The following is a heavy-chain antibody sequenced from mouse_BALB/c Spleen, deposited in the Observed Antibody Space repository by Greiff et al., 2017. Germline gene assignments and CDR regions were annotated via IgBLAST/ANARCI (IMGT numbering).Heavy chain of an antibody. CDR1: GYSITSDYA. Sequence: EVQLQESGPGLVKPSQSLSLTCTVTGYSITSDYAWNWIRQFPGNKLEWMGYISYSGSTSYNPPLKSRISITRDTSKNQFFLQLNSVTTEDTATYYCARGYGLFAYWGQGTLVTVSA. J-gene: IGHJ3*01. CDR2: ISYSGST. CDR3: ARGYGLFAY. V-gene: IGHV3-2*02. D-gene: IGHD1-2*01.